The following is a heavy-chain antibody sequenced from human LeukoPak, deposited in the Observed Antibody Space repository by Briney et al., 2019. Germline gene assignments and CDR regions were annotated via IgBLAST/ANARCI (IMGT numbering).Heavy chain of an antibody. CDR3: ATGSGYYYDH. J-gene: IGHJ4*02. CDR1: GFNFRIYG. D-gene: IGHD3-22*01. V-gene: IGHV3-33*01. CDR2: AYDDGSNQ. Sequence: PGGSLRLSCAAAGFNFRIYGMHWVRQAPGKGLEWVAVAYDDGSNQYYADSVKGRFTISKDISKNTLYVQMNSLRAEDTAVYYCATGSGYYYDHWDQGTLVTVSS.